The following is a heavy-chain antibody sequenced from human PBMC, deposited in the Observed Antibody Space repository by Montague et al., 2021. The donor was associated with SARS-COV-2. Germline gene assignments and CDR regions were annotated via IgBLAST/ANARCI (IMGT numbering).Heavy chain of an antibody. J-gene: IGHJ4*02. D-gene: IGHD3-16*01. CDR2: IYYSGST. V-gene: IGHV4-39*01. CDR1: GGSISGSSYY. CDR3: ARHPRGYYDYVWGSPSYYFDY. Sequence: SETLSLTCTVSGGSISGSSYYWGWIRQPPGKGLEWIGSIYYSGSTYYNPSLKIRVTISAGTSKNQFSLKLSSVTAADTAVYYCARHPRGYYDYVWGSPSYYFDYWGQGTLVTVSS.